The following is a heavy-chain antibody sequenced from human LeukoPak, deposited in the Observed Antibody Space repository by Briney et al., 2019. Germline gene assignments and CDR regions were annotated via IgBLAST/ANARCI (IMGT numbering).Heavy chain of an antibody. Sequence: SETPSLTCTVSGGSISSGSYYWSWLRQPAGTGLEWIGRIYTSRSTNYNPSLKSRVTISVDTSKNQCSLKLSSVTAADTAVYYCARGLEYFQHWGQGTLVTVSS. J-gene: IGHJ1*01. V-gene: IGHV4-61*02. D-gene: IGHD5-12*01. CDR3: ARGLEYFQH. CDR1: GGSISSGSYY. CDR2: IYTSRST.